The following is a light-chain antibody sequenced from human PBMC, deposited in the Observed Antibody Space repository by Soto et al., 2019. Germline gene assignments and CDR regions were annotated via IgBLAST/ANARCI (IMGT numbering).Light chain of an antibody. Sequence: EVVMTQSPATLSVSPGERATLSCRASQRVSSNLAWYQQTPGQAPRLLIYGASTRATGIPARFSGSGSGTEFTLTISSLQSEDFSVYYCQQYNNWPPWTVGQGNKVEIK. J-gene: IGKJ1*01. CDR3: QQYNNWPPWT. CDR1: QRVSSN. CDR2: GAS. V-gene: IGKV3-15*01.